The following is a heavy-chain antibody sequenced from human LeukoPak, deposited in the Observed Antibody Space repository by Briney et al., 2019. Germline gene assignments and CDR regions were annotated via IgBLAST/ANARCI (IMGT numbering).Heavy chain of an antibody. CDR2: IISSGSTI. V-gene: IGHV3-48*04. J-gene: IGHJ4*02. CDR1: GFAFNSYS. CDR3: AMGIVGTQGNY. D-gene: IGHD1-26*01. Sequence: PGGSLRLSCAASGFAFNSYSMNWVRQAPGKGLEWVSYIISSGSTIYYADSVKGRFTISRDNAKNSLYLQMNSLRAEDTAIYYCAMGIVGTQGNYWGQGTLVTVSS.